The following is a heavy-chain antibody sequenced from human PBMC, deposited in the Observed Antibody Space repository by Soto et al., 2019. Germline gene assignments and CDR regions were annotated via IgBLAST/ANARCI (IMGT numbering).Heavy chain of an antibody. D-gene: IGHD6-19*01. V-gene: IGHV3-48*03. CDR1: GFTFSSYE. Sequence: EVQLVESGGGLVQPGGSLRLSCAASGFTFSSYEMNWVRQAPGKGLEWVSYISSSGSTIYYADSVKGRFTISRDNAKNSLYLQTNSLRGEDTAVYYCARGQYSSWGGYFDYWGQETLVTVSS. J-gene: IGHJ4*02. CDR3: ARGQYSSWGGYFDY. CDR2: ISSSGSTI.